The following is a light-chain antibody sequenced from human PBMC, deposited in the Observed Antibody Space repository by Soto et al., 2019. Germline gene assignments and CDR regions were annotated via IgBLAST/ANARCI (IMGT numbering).Light chain of an antibody. CDR2: DTR. V-gene: IGLV7-46*01. CDR3: LVSLSGARV. CDR1: TGAVTSGHY. Sequence: VVTQEPSLTVSPGGTVTLTCGSSTGAVTSGHYPYWFQQKPGQAPRTLIYDTRNKHSWTPARFSGSLLGGKAALTLSGAQPEDEAVYYCLVSLSGARVFGGGTQLTVL. J-gene: IGLJ7*01.